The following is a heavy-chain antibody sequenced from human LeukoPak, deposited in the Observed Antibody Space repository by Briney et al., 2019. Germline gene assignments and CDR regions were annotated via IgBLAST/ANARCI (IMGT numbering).Heavy chain of an antibody. Sequence: GGSLRLSCAASGFTFSSYSMNWVRQAPGKGLEWVSSISSSSSYIYYADSVKGRFTISRDNAKNSLYLQMNSLRAEDTAVYYCARAPPITRGPFDPWGQGTLVTVSS. J-gene: IGHJ5*02. CDR3: ARAPPITRGPFDP. CDR1: GFTFSSYS. D-gene: IGHD3-10*01. CDR2: ISSSSSYI. V-gene: IGHV3-21*01.